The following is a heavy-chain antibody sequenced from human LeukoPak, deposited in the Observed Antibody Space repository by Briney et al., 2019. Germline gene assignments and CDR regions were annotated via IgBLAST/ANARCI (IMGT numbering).Heavy chain of an antibody. Sequence: GGSLRLSCVASGFTFSSYWMHWVRQDPRKGLVWVSRINGDGRNINYADSVRGRFTISRDNSKNTLYLQMNSLRAEDTAVYYCAKTSEMTYYYYYYMDVWGKGTTVTVSS. V-gene: IGHV3-74*01. CDR3: AKTSEMTYYYYYYMDV. CDR2: INGDGRNI. J-gene: IGHJ6*03. CDR1: GFTFSSYW.